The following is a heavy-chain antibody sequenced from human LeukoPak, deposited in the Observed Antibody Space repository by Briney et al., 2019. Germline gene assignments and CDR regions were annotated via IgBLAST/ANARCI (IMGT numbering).Heavy chain of an antibody. Sequence: KPSETLSLTCTVSGGSISSYYWSWIRQPPGKGLEWIGYIYYSGSTNYNPSLKSRVTISVDTSKNQFSLKLSSVTAADTAVYYCARAPNPDFFDDWGQGTLVTVSS. CDR3: ARAPNPDFFDD. CDR1: GGSISSYY. V-gene: IGHV4-59*01. CDR2: IYYSGST. J-gene: IGHJ4*02. D-gene: IGHD2-8*01.